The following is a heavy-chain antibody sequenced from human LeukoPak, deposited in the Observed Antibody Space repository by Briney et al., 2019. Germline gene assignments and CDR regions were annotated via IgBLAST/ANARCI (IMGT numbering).Heavy chain of an antibody. V-gene: IGHV1-69*01. CDR2: IIPIFGTA. CDR3: ARRQSYYYGSGVDY. J-gene: IGHJ4*02. D-gene: IGHD3-10*01. CDR1: GGPFSSYA. Sequence: GSSVKVSCKASGGPFSSYAISWVPQAHGQVLEWMGGIIPIFGTANYAHNLQGRVTITADESTSTAYMVLSSLRSEDTAVYYCARRQSYYYGSGVDYWGQGTLVTVSS.